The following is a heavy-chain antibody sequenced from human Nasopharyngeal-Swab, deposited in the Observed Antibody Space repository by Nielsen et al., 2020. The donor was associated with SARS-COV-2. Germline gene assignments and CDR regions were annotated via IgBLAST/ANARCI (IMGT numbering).Heavy chain of an antibody. V-gene: IGHV3-21*01. CDR1: GFTFSSYS. CDR2: ISSSSSYI. CDR3: ARDGLDYDFWSAYFMDV. D-gene: IGHD3-3*01. Sequence: GESLKISCAASGFTFSSYSMNWVRQAPGKGLEWVSSISSSSSYIYYADSVKGRFTISRDNTKNSLYLQMNSLRAEDTALYYCARDGLDYDFWSAYFMDVWGQGTTVIVSS. J-gene: IGHJ6*02.